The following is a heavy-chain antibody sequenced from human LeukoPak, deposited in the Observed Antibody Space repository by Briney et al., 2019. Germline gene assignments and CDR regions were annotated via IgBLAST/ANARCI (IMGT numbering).Heavy chain of an antibody. CDR1: GGSISGYY. CDR2: IYITGST. D-gene: IGHD6-13*01. CDR3: ARLYSSSWYGYYFDY. V-gene: IGHV4-4*09. J-gene: IGHJ4*02. Sequence: SETLSLTCTVSGGSISGYYWSWIRQPPGKGLEWIGHIYITGSTNYNSSLKSRVTMSVDTSKNQFSLRLTSVTAADTAVYYCARLYSSSWYGYYFDYWGQGTLVPVSS.